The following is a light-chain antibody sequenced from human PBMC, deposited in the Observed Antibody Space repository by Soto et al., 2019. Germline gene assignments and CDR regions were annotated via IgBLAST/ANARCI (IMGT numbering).Light chain of an antibody. Sequence: DIQMTQSPSSLSASVGDRVTITCQASQDISNYLNWYQQKPGKAPKLLIYDASNLETGVPSRFSGSGSGTDFTFTISSLQPEDIATYYCQRYNSAPRDTFGGGTKVEIK. CDR2: DAS. J-gene: IGKJ4*01. CDR3: QRYNSAPRDT. CDR1: QDISNY. V-gene: IGKV1-33*01.